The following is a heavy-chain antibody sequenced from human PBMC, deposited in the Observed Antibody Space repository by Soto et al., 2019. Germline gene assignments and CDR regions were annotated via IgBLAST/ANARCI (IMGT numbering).Heavy chain of an antibody. V-gene: IGHV3-66*01. CDR2: IYSGGST. Sequence: EVQLVESGGGLVQPGGSLRLSCAASGFTVSSNYMSWVRQAPGKGLEWVSVIYSGGSTYYADSVKGRFTISRDNSKNTLYLQMNSLRAEDTAVYYCARSAIQHSSGWYYFDYWGQGTLVTVSS. D-gene: IGHD6-19*01. J-gene: IGHJ4*02. CDR1: GFTVSSNY. CDR3: ARSAIQHSSGWYYFDY.